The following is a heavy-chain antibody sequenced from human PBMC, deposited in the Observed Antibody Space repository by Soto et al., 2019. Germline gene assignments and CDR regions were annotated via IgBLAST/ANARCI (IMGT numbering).Heavy chain of an antibody. CDR1: GGCISSGDYY. D-gene: IGHD1-20*01. J-gene: IGHJ6*02. V-gene: IGHV4-30-4*01. Sequence: PLALTCTGSGGCISSGDYYWSWIRQPPGKGLEWIGYIYYSGSTYYNPSLKSRVTISVDTSKNQFSLKLSSVTAADTAVYYCARDPWDNWNDDYYGMDVWGQGTTVTVSS. CDR2: IYYSGST. CDR3: ARDPWDNWNDDYYGMDV.